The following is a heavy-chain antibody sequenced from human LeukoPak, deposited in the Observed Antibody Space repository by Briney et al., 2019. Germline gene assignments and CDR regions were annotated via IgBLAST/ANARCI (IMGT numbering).Heavy chain of an antibody. CDR2: IYPRDGST. Sequence: GASVKVSCKASGYTFTSNYIHWVRQAPGQGLEWMGMIYPRDGSTIYAQKFQGRVTMTEDTSTDTAYMELSSLRSEDTAVYYCATELLWFGRASRPLGHWGQGTLVTVSS. V-gene: IGHV1-46*01. D-gene: IGHD3-10*01. CDR3: ATELLWFGRASRPLGH. CDR1: GYTFTSNY. J-gene: IGHJ4*02.